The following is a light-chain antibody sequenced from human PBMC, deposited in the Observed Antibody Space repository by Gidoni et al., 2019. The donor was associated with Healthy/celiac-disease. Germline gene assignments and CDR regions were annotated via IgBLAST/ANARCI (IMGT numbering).Light chain of an antibody. CDR3: QQGYSTPYS. J-gene: IGKJ2*03. CDR2: AAS. Sequence: DIQMTQSPSSLSASVGDRVTITCRASQSISSYLNWYQQKPGKAPKLLSYAASSLQSGVPSRFSGSGYGTDFTLTISSLQPEDFATYYCQQGYSTPYSFGQGTKLEIK. V-gene: IGKV1-39*01. CDR1: QSISSY.